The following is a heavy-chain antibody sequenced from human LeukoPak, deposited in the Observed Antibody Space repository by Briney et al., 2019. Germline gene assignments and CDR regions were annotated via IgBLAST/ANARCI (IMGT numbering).Heavy chain of an antibody. V-gene: IGHV4-39*01. D-gene: IGHD4-17*01. CDR1: GGSISSSSYY. Sequence: SETLSLTCTVSGGSISSSSYYWGWIRQPPGKGLEWIGSIYYSGSTYYNPSLKSRVTISVDTSKNQFSLKLSSVTAADTAVYYCVRGGGDYGYYFDYWGQGALVTVSS. CDR2: IYYSGST. CDR3: VRGGGDYGYYFDY. J-gene: IGHJ4*02.